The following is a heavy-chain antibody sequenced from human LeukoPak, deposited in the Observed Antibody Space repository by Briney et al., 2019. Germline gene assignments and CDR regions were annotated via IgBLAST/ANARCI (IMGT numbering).Heavy chain of an antibody. V-gene: IGHV3-7*01. Sequence: GGSLRLSCAASGFTFSNYWMSWVRQAPVKGLEWVANIKQDGSEKYYVDSVKGRFTISRDNAKNSLYLQMNSLRAEDTAVYYCARGDDSSGYYHYYFDYWGQGTLVTVSS. D-gene: IGHD3-22*01. CDR2: IKQDGSEK. CDR3: ARGDDSSGYYHYYFDY. CDR1: GFTFSNYW. J-gene: IGHJ4*02.